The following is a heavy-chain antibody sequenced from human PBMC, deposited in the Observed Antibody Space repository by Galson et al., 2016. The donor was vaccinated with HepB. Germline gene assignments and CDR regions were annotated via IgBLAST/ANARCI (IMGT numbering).Heavy chain of an antibody. CDR2: TDIDGTP. D-gene: IGHD1-14*01. CDR1: GFTFSNFV. V-gene: IGHV3-23*01. J-gene: IGHJ4*02. Sequence: SLRLSCAAAGFTFSNFVMTWVRHAPEKGLEWVSSTDIDGTPYYADSVKGRFTISRDNSKSTLYLQMNSLRVDDTALYYCAKGGISYATGIDLRGQGTLVTVSS. CDR3: AKGGISYATGIDL.